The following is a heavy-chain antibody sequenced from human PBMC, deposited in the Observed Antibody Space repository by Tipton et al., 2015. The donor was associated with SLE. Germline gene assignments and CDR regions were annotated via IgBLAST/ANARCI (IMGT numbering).Heavy chain of an antibody. CDR1: GFTFSSYG. Sequence: SLRLSCAASGFTFSSYGMHWVRQAPGKGLEWVAFIRYDGSNKYYADSVKGRFTISRDNAKKSLYMQMNSLRAEDTAVYYCARGNSGYDLDDGFDIWGQGTMVTVSS. D-gene: IGHD5-12*01. CDR2: IRYDGSNK. CDR3: ARGNSGYDLDDGFDI. J-gene: IGHJ3*02. V-gene: IGHV3-30*02.